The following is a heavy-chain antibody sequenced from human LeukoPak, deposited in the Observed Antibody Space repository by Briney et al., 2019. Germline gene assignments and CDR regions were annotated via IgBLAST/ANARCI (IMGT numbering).Heavy chain of an antibody. CDR2: ISYDGRNK. V-gene: IGHV3-30*18. J-gene: IGHJ6*03. D-gene: IGHD2-15*01. CDR3: AKRGGTESFYYYYYMDV. Sequence: GGSLRLSCAASGFTFSSYGMHWVRQAPGKGLEWVAVISYDGRNKYYADSVRGRFTISRDNSKNTLYLQMNSLRAEDTAEYYCAKRGGTESFYYYYYMDVWGKGTTVTVSS. CDR1: GFTFSSYG.